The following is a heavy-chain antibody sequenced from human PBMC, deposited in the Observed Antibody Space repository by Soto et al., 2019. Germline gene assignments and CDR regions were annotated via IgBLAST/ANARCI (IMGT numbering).Heavy chain of an antibody. J-gene: IGHJ4*02. CDR3: ARAREGSGSYLYY. D-gene: IGHD3-10*01. Sequence: SETLSLTCAVYGGSFSGYYWSWIRQPPGKGLEWIGEINHSGSTNYNPSLKSRVTISVDTSKNQFSLKLSSVTAADTAVYYCARAREGSGSYLYYWGQGTLVTVSS. CDR2: INHSGST. CDR1: GGSFSGYY. V-gene: IGHV4-34*01.